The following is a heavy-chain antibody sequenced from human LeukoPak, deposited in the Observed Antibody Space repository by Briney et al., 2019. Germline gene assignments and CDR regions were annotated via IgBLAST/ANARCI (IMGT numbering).Heavy chain of an antibody. J-gene: IGHJ6*03. CDR3: ARERVEYSRPMDV. CDR2: IYHSGST. D-gene: IGHD6-6*01. CDR1: GYSISSGYY. Sequence: SETLSLTCTVSGYSISSGYYWGWIRQPPGEGLEWIGSIYHSGSTYYNPSLKSRVTISVDTSKNQFSLKLSSVTAADTAVYYCARERVEYSRPMDVWGKGTTVTVSS. V-gene: IGHV4-38-2*02.